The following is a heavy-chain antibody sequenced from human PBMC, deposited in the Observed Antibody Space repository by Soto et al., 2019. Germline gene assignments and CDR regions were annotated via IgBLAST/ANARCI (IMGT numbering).Heavy chain of an antibody. J-gene: IGHJ4*02. CDR3: AKSSSVEMGPLGADFDF. D-gene: IGHD3-16*01. CDR2: ISYDGSNK. Sequence: GGSLRLSCAASGFTFSSYGMHWVRQAPGKGLEWVAVISYDGSNKYYADSVKGRFTISRDNSKNTLYLQMNSLRAEDTAVYYCAKSSSVEMGPLGADFDFLGKGPLVT. V-gene: IGHV3-30*18. CDR1: GFTFSSYG.